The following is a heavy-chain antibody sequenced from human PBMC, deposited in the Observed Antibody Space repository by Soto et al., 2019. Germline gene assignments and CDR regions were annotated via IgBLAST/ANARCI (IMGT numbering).Heavy chain of an antibody. D-gene: IGHD5-18*01. CDR1: GFSFSDYW. CDR3: VKDVGWLRVDN. V-gene: IGHV3-7*04. J-gene: IGHJ4*02. Sequence: EVQLVESGGGLVQPGGSLRLSCAASGFSFSDYWMIWVRQPPGKGLEWVANIKQDGSEKYYVDSVRGRFTISRDNAKNSLYLQMNSLRAEDTAVYFCVKDVGWLRVDNWGQGTLVTVTS. CDR2: IKQDGSEK.